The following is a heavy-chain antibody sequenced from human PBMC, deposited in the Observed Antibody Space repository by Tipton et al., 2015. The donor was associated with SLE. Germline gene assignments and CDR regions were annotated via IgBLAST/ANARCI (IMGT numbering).Heavy chain of an antibody. J-gene: IGHJ4*02. Sequence: QLVQSGAEVKEPGESLRISCQGSGDTFTTYWINWVRQMPGKGLEWMGRIDPSDSYTIYSPSFQGHVTMSVDKSISTAYLQWSSLKASDTAMYYCARWGNGLDYWCQGTLVTVSS. V-gene: IGHV5-10-1*01. D-gene: IGHD3-16*01. CDR2: IDPSDSYT. CDR3: ARWGNGLDY. CDR1: GDTFTTYW.